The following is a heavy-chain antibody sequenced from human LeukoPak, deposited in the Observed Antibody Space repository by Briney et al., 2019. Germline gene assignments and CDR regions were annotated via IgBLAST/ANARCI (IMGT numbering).Heavy chain of an antibody. CDR2: ISGSGGST. Sequence: GGSLRLSCAASGFTFSTYAMSWVRQAPGKGLEWVSAISGSGGSTYYADSVKGRFTISRDNSKNTLYLQMSSLRAEDTAVYYCAKVGDYDFWSGYSHHPLNDAFDIWGQGTMVTVSS. D-gene: IGHD3-3*01. CDR3: AKVGDYDFWSGYSHHPLNDAFDI. V-gene: IGHV3-23*01. J-gene: IGHJ3*02. CDR1: GFTFSTYA.